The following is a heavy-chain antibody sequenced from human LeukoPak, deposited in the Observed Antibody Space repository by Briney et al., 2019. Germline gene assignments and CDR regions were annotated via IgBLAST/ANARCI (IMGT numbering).Heavy chain of an antibody. CDR1: GGSISSGSYY. D-gene: IGHD2-15*01. Sequence: SETLSLTCTVSGGSISSGSYYWSWIRQPAGKGLEWIGRIYTSGSTNYNPSLKSRVTISVDTSKNQFSLKLSSVTAADTAVYYCARDTATMGYYYGMGVWGQGTTVTVSS. CDR2: IYTSGST. CDR3: ARDTATMGYYYGMGV. V-gene: IGHV4-61*02. J-gene: IGHJ6*02.